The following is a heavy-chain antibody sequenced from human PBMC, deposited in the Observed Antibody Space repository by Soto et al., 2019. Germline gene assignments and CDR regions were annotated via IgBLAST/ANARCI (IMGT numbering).Heavy chain of an antibody. CDR2: VYYSGST. Sequence: SETLSLTCTVSGGSISSGGYYWSWIRQHPGKGLEWIGYVYYSGSTYYNPSLKSRVTISVDKSKNQFSLKLMSLSAADTAVYYCGRLEGLATISYYFDYWGQGALVTSPQ. D-gene: IGHD1-1*01. CDR1: GGSISSGGYY. J-gene: IGHJ4*02. CDR3: GRLEGLATISYYFDY. V-gene: IGHV4-31*09.